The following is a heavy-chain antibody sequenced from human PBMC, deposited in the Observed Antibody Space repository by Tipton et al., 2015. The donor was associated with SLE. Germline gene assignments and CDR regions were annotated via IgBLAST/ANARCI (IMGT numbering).Heavy chain of an antibody. CDR1: GDSITSDNYY. Sequence: LRLSCTVSGDSITSDNYYWSWIRQPAGKGLEWIGRIYSIGSTNYNPSLKSRVTMSVDTSKNQFSLKLNSVTAADTAVFYCAKINVAVDDAFDVWGQGTLVTVSS. V-gene: IGHV4-61*02. D-gene: IGHD6-19*01. J-gene: IGHJ3*01. CDR2: IYSIGST. CDR3: AKINVAVDDAFDV.